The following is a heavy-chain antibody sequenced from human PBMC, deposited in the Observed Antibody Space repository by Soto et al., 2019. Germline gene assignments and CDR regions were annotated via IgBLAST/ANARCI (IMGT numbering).Heavy chain of an antibody. J-gene: IGHJ4*02. CDR2: ISGSGGST. D-gene: IGHD2-15*01. Sequence: GGSLRLSCAASGFTFSSYAMSWVRQAPGKGLEWVSAISGSGGSTYYADSVKGRFTISRDNSKNTLYLQMNSLRAEDTAVYYCAKVGIALYCSGGSCYSGYFDYWGQGTLVTVSS. CDR1: GFTFSSYA. V-gene: IGHV3-23*01. CDR3: AKVGIALYCSGGSCYSGYFDY.